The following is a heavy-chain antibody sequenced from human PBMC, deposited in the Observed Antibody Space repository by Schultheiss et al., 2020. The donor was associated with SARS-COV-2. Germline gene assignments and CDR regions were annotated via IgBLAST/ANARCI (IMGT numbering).Heavy chain of an antibody. J-gene: IGHJ5*02. CDR3: ARVHKPYDILTGPGWFDP. D-gene: IGHD3-9*01. CDR1: GDSVSSNSAA. Sequence: SQTLSLTCAISGDSVSSNSAAWNWIRQSPSRGLEWLGRTYYRSKWYNDYAVSVKSRITINPDTSKNQFSLQLNSVTAADTAVYYCARVHKPYDILTGPGWFDPWGQGTLVTVSS. V-gene: IGHV6-1*01. CDR2: TYYRSKWYN.